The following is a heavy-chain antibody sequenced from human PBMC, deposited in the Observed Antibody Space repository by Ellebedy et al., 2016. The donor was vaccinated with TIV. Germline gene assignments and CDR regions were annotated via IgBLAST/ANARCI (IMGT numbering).Heavy chain of an antibody. J-gene: IGHJ5*02. V-gene: IGHV3-7*03. CDR1: GFTFSTSR. D-gene: IGHD6-25*01. Sequence: GESLKISCAASGFTFSTSRMTWVRQAPGKGLEWVASIKEGGSEIHYVDSVKGRFTISRDDAKNSVYLQMNSLRAEDTAMYYCARGMSAAATWGQGILVTVSS. CDR3: ARGMSAAAT. CDR2: IKEGGSEI.